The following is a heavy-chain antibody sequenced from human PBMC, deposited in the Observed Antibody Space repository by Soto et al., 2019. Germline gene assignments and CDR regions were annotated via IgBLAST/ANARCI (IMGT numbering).Heavy chain of an antibody. CDR3: ARGGSLHWYFDL. D-gene: IGHD1-26*01. J-gene: IGHJ2*01. Sequence: QVQLVQSGAEVKKPGASVKVSCKASGYTFTSYAMHWVRQAPGQGLEWMGWINAGNGNTKYSQKFQGRVTITRDTTASTAYMELSSLRSEDTAVYYCARGGSLHWYFDLWGRGTLVTVSS. V-gene: IGHV1-3*01. CDR1: GYTFTSYA. CDR2: INAGNGNT.